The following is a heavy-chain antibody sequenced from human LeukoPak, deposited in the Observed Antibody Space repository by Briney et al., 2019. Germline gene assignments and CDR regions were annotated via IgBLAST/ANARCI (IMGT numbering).Heavy chain of an antibody. J-gene: IGHJ4*02. D-gene: IGHD2-15*01. CDR1: GFTFSSYW. Sequence: SGRCLRLSCAASGFTFSSYWMHWVRQAPGKGLVWGARINSDGSTTSYADSVKGRFTISRDNAKNTLYLQMNSLRAEDTAVYYCARGRGSGCSDYWGQGTLVTVSS. CDR2: INSDGSTT. V-gene: IGHV3-74*01. CDR3: ARGRGSGCSDY.